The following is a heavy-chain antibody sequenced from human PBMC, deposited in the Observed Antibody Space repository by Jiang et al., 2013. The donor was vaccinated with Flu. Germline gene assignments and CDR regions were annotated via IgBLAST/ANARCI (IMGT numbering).Heavy chain of an antibody. D-gene: IGHD3-22*01. V-gene: IGHV3-23*01. J-gene: IGHJ3*02. CDR1: GFTFSSYA. CDR3: AKDWAHYYDSSGLGAFDI. CDR2: ISGSGGST. Sequence: GGPLRLSCAASGFTFSSYAMSWVRQAPGKGLEWVSAISGSGGSTYYADSVKGRFTISRDNSKNTLYLQMNSLRAEDTAVYYCAKDWAHYYDSSGLGAFDIWGQGTMVTVSS.